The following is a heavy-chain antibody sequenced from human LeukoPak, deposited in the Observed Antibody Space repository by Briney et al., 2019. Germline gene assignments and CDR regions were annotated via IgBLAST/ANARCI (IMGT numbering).Heavy chain of an antibody. V-gene: IGHV1-69*05. J-gene: IGHJ6*03. D-gene: IGHD6-13*01. CDR2: IIPIFGTA. Sequence: SVKVSCKASGGTFSSYAISWLRQPPEQGLEWMGGIIPIFGTANYAQKFQGRVTITTDESTSTAYMELSSLRPEDTAVYYCASNLQGAAAGTGKDYYYYYYMDVWGKGTTVTVSS. CDR1: GGTFSSYA. CDR3: ASNLQGAAAGTGKDYYYYYYMDV.